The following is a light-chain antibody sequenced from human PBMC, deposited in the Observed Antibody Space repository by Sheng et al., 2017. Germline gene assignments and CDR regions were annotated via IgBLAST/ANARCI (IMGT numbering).Light chain of an antibody. CDR2: GAS. CDR3: QQYGSSPLT. CDR1: ESVGTN. Sequence: ETVMTQSPGTLSVSPGERATLSCRASESVGTNLAWYQQKPGQAPRLLIYGASSRATGIPDRFSGSGSGTDFTLTISRLEPEDFAVYYCQQYGSSPLTFGGGTKVEIK. J-gene: IGKJ4*01. V-gene: IGKV3-20*01.